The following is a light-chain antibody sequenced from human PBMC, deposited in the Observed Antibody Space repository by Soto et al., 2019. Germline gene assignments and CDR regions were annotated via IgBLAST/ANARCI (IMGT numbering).Light chain of an antibody. CDR3: QQYGEDLSR. CDR2: DAS. V-gene: IGKV1-33*01. Sequence: DIQMTQSPSSLSASVGDRVTITCRASQDINKYLNWYQQKPGKAPKLLISDASNLETGVPSRFSASGSGTDFSFTISSLQPEDIATYYCQQYGEDLSRFGGGTKVDIK. CDR1: QDINKY. J-gene: IGKJ4*01.